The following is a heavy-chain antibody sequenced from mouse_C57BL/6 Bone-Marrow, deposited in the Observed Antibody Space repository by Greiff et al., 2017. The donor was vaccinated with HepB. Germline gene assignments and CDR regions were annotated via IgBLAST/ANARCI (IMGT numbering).Heavy chain of an antibody. V-gene: IGHV1-82*01. CDR2: IYPGDGDT. Sequence: QVQLQQSGPELVKPGASVKISCKASGYAFSSSWMNWVKLRPGKGLEWIGRIYPGDGDTNYNGKFKGKATLTADKSSSTAYMQLSSLTSEDSAVYFCARGLIYYYGSSPFDYWGQGTTLTVSS. J-gene: IGHJ2*01. D-gene: IGHD1-1*01. CDR1: GYAFSSSW. CDR3: ARGLIYYYGSSPFDY.